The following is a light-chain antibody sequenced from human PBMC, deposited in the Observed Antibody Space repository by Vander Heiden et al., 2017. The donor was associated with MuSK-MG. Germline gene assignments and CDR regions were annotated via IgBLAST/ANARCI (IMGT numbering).Light chain of an antibody. Sequence: HPPSGSGAPGRRFTISCVGASSNIGAGYDVHWYKHLPGAAPTLLIYGATNRPSGVPARVSGAKSDASASLTITGLQAEDEADYFCQSYDRSLSDVVFGGGTKVTVL. CDR3: QSYDRSLSDVV. CDR1: SSNIGAGYD. CDR2: GAT. V-gene: IGLV1-40*03. J-gene: IGLJ2*01.